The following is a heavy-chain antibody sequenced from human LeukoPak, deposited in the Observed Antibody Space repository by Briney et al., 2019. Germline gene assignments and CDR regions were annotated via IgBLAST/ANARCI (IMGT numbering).Heavy chain of an antibody. CDR2: INHSGST. CDR1: GGPFSGYY. D-gene: IGHD3-10*01. J-gene: IGHJ6*03. CDR3: ARVRGSLRSYYYYMDV. Sequence: PSETLSLTCAVYGGPFSGYYWSWIRQPPGKGLEWIGEINHSGSTNYNPSLKSRVTISVDTSKNQFSLKLSSVTAADTAVYYCARVRGSLRSYYYYMDVWGKGTTVTVSS. V-gene: IGHV4-34*01.